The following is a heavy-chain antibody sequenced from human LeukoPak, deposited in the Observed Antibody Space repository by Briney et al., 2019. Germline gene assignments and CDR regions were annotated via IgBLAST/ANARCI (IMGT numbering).Heavy chain of an antibody. CDR1: GSIGIDGY. J-gene: IGHJ4*02. Sequence: GGSLRLSCAVSGSIGIDGYMSWVRQALGKGLGWLSVIYRGGARYYSDSVKGRFTISRDSSNNAWHLQLHNLRVEDTAVYYCAGASSDGVIIDATSFDLWGQGTLVIVSS. CDR2: IYRGGAR. V-gene: IGHV3-66*01. D-gene: IGHD2-15*01. CDR3: AGASSDGVIIDATSFDL.